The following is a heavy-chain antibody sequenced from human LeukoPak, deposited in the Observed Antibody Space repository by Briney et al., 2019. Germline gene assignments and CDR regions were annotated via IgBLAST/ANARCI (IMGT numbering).Heavy chain of an antibody. J-gene: IGHJ3*02. CDR2: ISGSGDSS. D-gene: IGHD2-21*02. Sequence: PGGSLRLSCAASGFTFSSYAMGWVRQAPGKGLEWVSAISGSGDSSYYADSVKGRFTISRDNAKDSLYLQMNSLRDEDTAVYYCARGLIYCGGDCYRAFDIWGQGTMVTVSS. V-gene: IGHV3-23*01. CDR3: ARGLIYCGGDCYRAFDI. CDR1: GFTFSSYA.